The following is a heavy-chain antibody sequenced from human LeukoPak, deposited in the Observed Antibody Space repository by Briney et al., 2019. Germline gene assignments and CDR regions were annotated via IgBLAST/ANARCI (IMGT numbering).Heavy chain of an antibody. Sequence: ASVKVPCKASGYTFTGYYMHWVRQAPGQGLEWMGWINPNSGGTNYAQKFQGRVTMTRDTSISTAYMELSRLRSDDTAVYYCARRCSGGSCYDAFDIWGQGTMVTVSS. CDR2: INPNSGGT. CDR3: ARRCSGGSCYDAFDI. D-gene: IGHD2-15*01. CDR1: GYTFTGYY. V-gene: IGHV1-2*02. J-gene: IGHJ3*02.